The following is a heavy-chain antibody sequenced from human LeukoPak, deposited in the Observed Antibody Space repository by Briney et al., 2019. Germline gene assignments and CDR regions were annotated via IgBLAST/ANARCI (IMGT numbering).Heavy chain of an antibody. J-gene: IGHJ6*02. CDR2: ISAYNGNT. Sequence: ASVKVSCKASGYTFTSYGISWVRQAPGQGLEWMGWISAYNGNTNYAQKLQGRVTMTTDTSTSTAYMELRSLRSDDTAVYYCGRSVYCSGGSCYGHYYYYGMDVWGQGTTVTVSS. CDR1: GYTFTSYG. D-gene: IGHD2-15*01. V-gene: IGHV1-18*01. CDR3: GRSVYCSGGSCYGHYYYYGMDV.